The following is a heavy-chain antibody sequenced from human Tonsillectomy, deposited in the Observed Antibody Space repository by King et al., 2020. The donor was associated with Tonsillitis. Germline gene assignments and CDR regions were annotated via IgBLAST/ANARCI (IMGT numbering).Heavy chain of an antibody. V-gene: IGHV4-59*01. D-gene: IGHD5-12*01. CDR2: IYYSGST. J-gene: IGHJ4*02. Sequence: QLQESGPGLVEPSETLSLTCTVSGDSISSYYWSWIRQPPGKGLEWIGDIYYSGSTNYNPSLKSRVTISVDTSKNQFSLKLSSVTAADTAVYYCARGRSGLRGLNFDYWGQGTLVTVSS. CDR3: ARGRSGLRGLNFDY. CDR1: GDSISSYY.